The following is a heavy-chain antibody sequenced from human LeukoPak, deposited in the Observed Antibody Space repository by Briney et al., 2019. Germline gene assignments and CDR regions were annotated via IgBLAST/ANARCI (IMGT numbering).Heavy chain of an antibody. D-gene: IGHD2-15*01. CDR3: ARGYCSGGKCNSRAYYYGMDV. V-gene: IGHV4-34*01. CDR2: INHSGST. Sequence: SETLSLSCAVYGGSLSGYYWSWIRQPPGKGLEWIGEINHSGSTNYTPSLQSRVTILVDTPKNQLSLKLRSVTAADTAVYYCARGYCSGGKCNSRAYYYGMDVWGQGTTVTVSS. CDR1: GGSLSGYY. J-gene: IGHJ6*02.